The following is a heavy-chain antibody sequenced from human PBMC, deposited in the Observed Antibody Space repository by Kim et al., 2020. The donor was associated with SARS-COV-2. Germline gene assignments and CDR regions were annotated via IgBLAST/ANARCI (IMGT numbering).Heavy chain of an antibody. CDR2: IKSKTDGGTT. J-gene: IGHJ4*02. V-gene: IGHV3-15*01. D-gene: IGHD3-10*01. CDR3: TTVIVPYGSGSWLVLEDQDFDY. CDR1: GFTFSNAW. Sequence: GGSLRLSCAASGFTFSNAWMSWVRQAPGKGLEWVGRIKSKTDGGTTDYAAPVKGRFTISRDDSKNTLYLQMNSLKTEDTAVYYCTTVIVPYGSGSWLVLEDQDFDYWGQATLVTVSS.